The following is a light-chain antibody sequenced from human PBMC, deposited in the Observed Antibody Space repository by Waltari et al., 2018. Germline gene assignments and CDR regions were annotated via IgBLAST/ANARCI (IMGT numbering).Light chain of an antibody. J-gene: IGLJ3*02. CDR1: PSDVGGSNS. CDR3: SSYTSTNTFGL. CDR2: NVS. Sequence: QSALTQPASVSGSPGQSLTISCTGTPSDVGGSNSVSWYQQHPGKAPKLMIHNVSNRPSGVSNRFSGSKSGNTASLTISGLQAEDEAVYYCSSYTSTNTFGLFGGGTKLTVL. V-gene: IGLV2-14*03.